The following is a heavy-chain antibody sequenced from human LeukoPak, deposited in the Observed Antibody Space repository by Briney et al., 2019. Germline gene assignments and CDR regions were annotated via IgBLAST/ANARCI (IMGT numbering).Heavy chain of an antibody. Sequence: GGSLRLSCAASGFTFSSYAMSWVRQAPGKGLECVSAISGSGGSTYYADSVKGRITISRDNSKNTLYLQMNSLRDEDTAVYYCAKVALVPAAIWFDPWGQGTLVTVSS. J-gene: IGHJ5*02. CDR1: GFTFSSYA. CDR2: ISGSGGST. CDR3: AKVALVPAAIWFDP. D-gene: IGHD2-2*02. V-gene: IGHV3-23*01.